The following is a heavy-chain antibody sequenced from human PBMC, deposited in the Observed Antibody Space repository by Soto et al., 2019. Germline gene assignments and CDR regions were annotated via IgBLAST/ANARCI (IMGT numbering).Heavy chain of an antibody. CDR3: ASRYYYGSGSQHTNWFDP. CDR2: IYYSGST. CDR1: GGSISSSSYY. J-gene: IGHJ5*02. Sequence: SETLSLTCTVSGGSISSSSYYWGWIRQPPGKGLEWIGSIYYSGSTYYNPSLKSRVTISVDTSKNQFSLKLSSVTAADTAVYYCASRYYYGSGSQHTNWFDPWGQGTLVTVSS. D-gene: IGHD3-10*01. V-gene: IGHV4-39*01.